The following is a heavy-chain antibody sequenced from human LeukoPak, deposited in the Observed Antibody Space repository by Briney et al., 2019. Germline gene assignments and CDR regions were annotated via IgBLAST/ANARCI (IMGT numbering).Heavy chain of an antibody. D-gene: IGHD2-2*01. CDR3: ARTSVVPAAMFLYYFDY. J-gene: IGHJ4*02. CDR1: GGTFSSYA. Sequence: SVKVSCKASGGTFSSYAISWVRQAPGQGLEWMGGIIPIFRTANYAQKFQGRVTITADESTSTAYMELSSLRSEDAAVYYCARTSVVPAAMFLYYFDYWGQGTLVTVSS. CDR2: IIPIFRTA. V-gene: IGHV1-69*01.